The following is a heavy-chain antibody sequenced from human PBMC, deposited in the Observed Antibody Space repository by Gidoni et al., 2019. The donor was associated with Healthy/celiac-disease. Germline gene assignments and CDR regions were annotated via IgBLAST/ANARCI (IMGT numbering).Heavy chain of an antibody. CDR1: GFTFSSYN. J-gene: IGHJ3*02. V-gene: IGHV3-48*02. CDR3: ARPPVLRNWNDNSDAFDI. Sequence: EVQLVESGGGLVQPGGSLRLSCAASGFTFSSYNMNWVRQAPGKGLEWVSYISSSSSTIYYADSVKGRFTISRDNAKNSLYLQMNSLRDEDTAVYYCARPPVLRNWNDNSDAFDIWGQGTMVTVSS. D-gene: IGHD1-20*01. CDR2: ISSSSSTI.